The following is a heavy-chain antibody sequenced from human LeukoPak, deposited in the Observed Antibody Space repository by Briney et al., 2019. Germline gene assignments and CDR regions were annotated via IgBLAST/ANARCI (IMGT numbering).Heavy chain of an antibody. CDR1: GGTFSSYT. Sequence: GASVKVSCKASGGTFSSYTISWVRQAPGQGLEWMGRIIPILGIANYAQKFQGRVTITADKSTSTDYMELSSLRSEDTAVYYCAREDYYDSSGYPYWGQGTLVTVSS. J-gene: IGHJ4*02. CDR2: IIPILGIA. D-gene: IGHD3-22*01. CDR3: AREDYYDSSGYPY. V-gene: IGHV1-69*04.